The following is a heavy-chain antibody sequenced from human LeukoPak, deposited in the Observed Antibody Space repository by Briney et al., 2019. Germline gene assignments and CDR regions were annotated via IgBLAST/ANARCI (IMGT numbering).Heavy chain of an antibody. CDR1: GYTFTSYD. Sequence: ASVKVSCKASGYTFTSYDINWVRQATGQGLEWMGWMNPNSGNTGYAQKVQGRVTMSTDESTSTAYMELSSLRSEDSAVYYCARQGGITVFGVAQPGGAFDIWGQGTMVTVSS. D-gene: IGHD3-3*01. V-gene: IGHV1-8*01. J-gene: IGHJ3*02. CDR2: MNPNSGNT. CDR3: ARQGGITVFGVAQPGGAFDI.